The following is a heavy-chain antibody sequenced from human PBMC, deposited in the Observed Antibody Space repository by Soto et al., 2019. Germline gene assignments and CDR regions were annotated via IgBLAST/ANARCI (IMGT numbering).Heavy chain of an antibody. V-gene: IGHV3-7*03. CDR3: ARVLVVVPAAIADAFDI. J-gene: IGHJ3*02. Sequence: GESLKISCAASGFTFSSYWMSWVRQAPGKGLEWVANIKQDGSEKYYVDSVKGRFTISRDNAKNSLYLQMNSLRAEDTAVYYCARVLVVVPAAIADAFDIWGQGTMVTVSS. D-gene: IGHD2-2*01. CDR1: GFTFSSYW. CDR2: IKQDGSEK.